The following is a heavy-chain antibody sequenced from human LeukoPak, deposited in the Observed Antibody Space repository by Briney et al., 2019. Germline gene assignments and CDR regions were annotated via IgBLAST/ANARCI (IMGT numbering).Heavy chain of an antibody. V-gene: IGHV4-61*10. Sequence: SETLSLTCTVSGGSISSGSYYWSWIRQPAGKGLEWIGEIYHSGSTNYNPSLKSRVTISVDTSKNQFSLKLYSVTAADTAVYYCARGGDYGDYVFHYWGQGTLVTVSS. D-gene: IGHD4-17*01. CDR1: GGSISSGSYY. CDR2: IYHSGST. J-gene: IGHJ4*02. CDR3: ARGGDYGDYVFHY.